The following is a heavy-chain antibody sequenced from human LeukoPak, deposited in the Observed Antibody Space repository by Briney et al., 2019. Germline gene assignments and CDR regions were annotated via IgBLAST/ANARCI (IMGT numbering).Heavy chain of an antibody. D-gene: IGHD1-26*01. CDR3: AIMGGGGYYNSTPAFDI. V-gene: IGHV1-69*05. Sequence: SVRVSCKASGGTFSSYAISWVRQAPGQGLEWMGGIIPISGTANYAQKFQGRVTITTDESTSTAYMELSSLRSEDTAVYYCAIMGGGGYYNSTPAFDIWGQGTMVTVSS. CDR1: GGTFSSYA. CDR2: IIPISGTA. J-gene: IGHJ3*02.